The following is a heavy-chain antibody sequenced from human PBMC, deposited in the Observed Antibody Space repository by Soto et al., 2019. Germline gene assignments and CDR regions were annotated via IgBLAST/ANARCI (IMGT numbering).Heavy chain of an antibody. CDR2: ISYNGGSE. CDR1: GFTFNTYA. Sequence: QVQLVESGGGVVQPGGSLRLSCAASGFTFNTYAMHWVRQAPGKGLEWVTGISYNGGSEYYAASVKGRFAISRENSKNTVYVQMNSLRADDSAVYYCARSGLRKYFDLWGQGALVTVSS. D-gene: IGHD4-17*01. J-gene: IGHJ4*02. V-gene: IGHV3-30*09. CDR3: ARSGLRKYFDL.